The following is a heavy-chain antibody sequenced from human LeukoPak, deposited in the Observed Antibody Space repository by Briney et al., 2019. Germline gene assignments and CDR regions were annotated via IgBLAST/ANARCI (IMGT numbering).Heavy chain of an antibody. Sequence: SETLSLTCTVSGGSISSGSYYWSWIRQPAGKGLEWIGRVYTSGSTNYNPSLKSRVTISVDTSKNQFSLNLSSVTAADTAVYYCARPYHYDFWSGYRNWFDPWGQGTLVTVSS. CDR3: ARPYHYDFWSGYRNWFDP. CDR1: GGSISSGSYY. CDR2: VYTSGST. J-gene: IGHJ5*02. D-gene: IGHD3-3*01. V-gene: IGHV4-61*02.